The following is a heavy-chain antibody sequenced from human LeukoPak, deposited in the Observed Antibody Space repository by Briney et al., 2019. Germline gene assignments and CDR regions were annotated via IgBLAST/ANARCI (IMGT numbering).Heavy chain of an antibody. CDR3: ARSLPLGELTFRPFFDF. CDR1: GGSISSSSYY. J-gene: IGHJ4*02. CDR2: IYHTGNS. D-gene: IGHD3-16*01. Sequence: SETLSLTCTVSGGSISSSSYYWGWIRQPPGKGLEWIGYIYHTGNSNYNPSLRSRVTVSVDTPKNQFSLELTSVTAADTAVYYCARSLPLGELTFRPFFDFWGRGNLVIVSS. V-gene: IGHV4-61*05.